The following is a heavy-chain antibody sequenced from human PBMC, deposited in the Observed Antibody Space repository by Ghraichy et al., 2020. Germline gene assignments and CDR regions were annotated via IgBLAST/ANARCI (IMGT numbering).Heavy chain of an antibody. V-gene: IGHV3-30*18. CDR2: ISDDGTKR. CDR3: VKDRGYAYGFDWYFDL. CDR1: RFTFGTHG. J-gene: IGHJ2*01. Sequence: GGSLRLSCADSRFTFGTHGMHWDRETPGKGLYWVAAISDDGTKRYYGDSVKGRFIISRDNSKNTLYLQLNNLVPGDTAVYFCVKDRGYAYGFDWYFDLWGRGTLVTVSS. D-gene: IGHD5-18*01.